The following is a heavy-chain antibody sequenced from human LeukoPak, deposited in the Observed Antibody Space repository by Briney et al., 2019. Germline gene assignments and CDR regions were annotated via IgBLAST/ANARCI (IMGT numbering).Heavy chain of an antibody. J-gene: IGHJ3*02. D-gene: IGHD6-13*01. CDR3: ARDPGYSSTGVDAFDI. CDR2: ISSSGSYI. V-gene: IGHV3-48*03. Sequence: PGGSLRLSCTASGFAFSIYEMDWVRQAPGKGLEWVSYISSSGSYIQYAESVKGRFTISRDNAEKSLFLQMNSQRDEDTAVYYCARDPGYSSTGVDAFDIWGRGTIVTVSS. CDR1: GFAFSIYE.